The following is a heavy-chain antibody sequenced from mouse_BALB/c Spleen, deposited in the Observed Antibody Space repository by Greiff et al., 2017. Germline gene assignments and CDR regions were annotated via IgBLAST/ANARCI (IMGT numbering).Heavy chain of an antibody. V-gene: IGHV2-4-1*01. D-gene: IGHD1-1*01. Sequence: QVQLKESGPGLVQPSQSLSITCTVSGFSLTSYGVHWVRQSPGKGLEWLGVIWSGGSTDYTAAFISRLSISKDNSKSQVFFKMNSLQADDTAIYYCARERGSYYGSSPFAYWGQGTLVTVSA. CDR1: GFSLTSYG. CDR2: IWSGGST. J-gene: IGHJ3*01. CDR3: ARERGSYYGSSPFAY.